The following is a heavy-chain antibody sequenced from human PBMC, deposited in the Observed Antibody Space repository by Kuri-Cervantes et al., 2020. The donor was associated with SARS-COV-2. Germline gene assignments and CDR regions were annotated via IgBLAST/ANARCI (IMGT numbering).Heavy chain of an antibody. CDR2: ISYDGSNK. Sequence: GESLKISCAASGFTFSSYAMHWVRQAPGKGLEWVAVISYDGSNKYYADPVKGRFTISRDNAKNSLYLQMNSLRAEDTAVYYCARAAGPNDYWGQGTLVTVSS. CDR3: ARAAGPNDY. CDR1: GFTFSSYA. V-gene: IGHV3-30*04. J-gene: IGHJ4*02.